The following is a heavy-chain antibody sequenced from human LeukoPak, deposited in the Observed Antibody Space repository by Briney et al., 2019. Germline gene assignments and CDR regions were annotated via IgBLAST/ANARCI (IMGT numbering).Heavy chain of an antibody. CDR1: GGSFSGYY. D-gene: IGHD4-23*01. CDR3: ARVSRGNSVGGDY. J-gene: IGHJ4*02. V-gene: IGHV4-34*01. CDR2: INHSGST. Sequence: TSETLSLTRAVYGGSFSGYYWSWIRQPPGKGLEWIGEINHSGSTNYNPSLKSRVTISVDTSKNQFSLKLSSVTAADTAVYYCARVSRGNSVGGDYWGQGTLVTVSS.